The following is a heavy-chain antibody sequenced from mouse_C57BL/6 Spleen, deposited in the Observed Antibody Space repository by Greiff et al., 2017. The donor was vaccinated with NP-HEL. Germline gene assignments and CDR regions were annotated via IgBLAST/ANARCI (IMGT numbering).Heavy chain of an antibody. D-gene: IGHD2-3*01. J-gene: IGHJ4*01. CDR3: ALYDGYPYYYAMDY. V-gene: IGHV1-64*01. CDR1: GYTFTSYW. CDR2: IHPNSGST. Sequence: QVQLQQPGAELVKPGASVKLSCKASGYTFTSYWMHWVKQRPGQGLEWIGMIHPNSGSTNYNEKFKSKATLTVDKSSSTAYMQLSSLTSEDSAVYYCALYDGYPYYYAMDYWGQGTSVTVSS.